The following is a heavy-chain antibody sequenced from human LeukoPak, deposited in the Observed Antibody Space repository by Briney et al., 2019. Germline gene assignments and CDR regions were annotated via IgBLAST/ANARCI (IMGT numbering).Heavy chain of an antibody. Sequence: PSQTLSLTCTVSGGSISSGDYYWSWIRQPPGKGLEWIGYIYYSGSTNYNPSLKSRVTISVDTSKNQFSLKLNSVTAADTAVYYCARVTTAGDCFDYWGQGTLVTVSS. V-gene: IGHV4-30-4*01. D-gene: IGHD1-1*01. CDR2: IYYSGST. CDR1: GGSISSGDYY. J-gene: IGHJ4*02. CDR3: ARVTTAGDCFDY.